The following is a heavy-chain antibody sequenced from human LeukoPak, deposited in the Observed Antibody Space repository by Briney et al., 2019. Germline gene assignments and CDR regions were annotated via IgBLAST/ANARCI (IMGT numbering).Heavy chain of an antibody. CDR3: AVHNSGFCY. D-gene: IGHD3-22*01. CDR2: VSDSGDST. Sequence: GGSLRLSCAVSGFTFSIYGMSWVRQAPGKGLEWVSAVSDSGDSTYYADSVKGRFTISRDNSKNTLYLQMNSLRAEDTAVYYCAVHNSGFCYWGQGTQVTVSS. V-gene: IGHV3-23*01. J-gene: IGHJ4*02. CDR1: GFTFSIYG.